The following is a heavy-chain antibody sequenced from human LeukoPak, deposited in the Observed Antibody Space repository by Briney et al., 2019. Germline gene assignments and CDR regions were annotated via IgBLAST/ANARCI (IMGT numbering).Heavy chain of an antibody. D-gene: IGHD3-10*01. CDR2: ISSYNDNT. J-gene: IGHJ4*02. Sequence: ASVKVSCKASGYTFSNYGISWVRQAPGQGLEWMGWISSYNDNTNYAQKLQGRVTMTTDTSTSTAYMELRSLGSDDTAVYYCARDHYYGSGSYRAYFDYWGQGTLVTVSS. CDR3: ARDHYYGSGSYRAYFDY. CDR1: GYTFSNYG. V-gene: IGHV1-18*01.